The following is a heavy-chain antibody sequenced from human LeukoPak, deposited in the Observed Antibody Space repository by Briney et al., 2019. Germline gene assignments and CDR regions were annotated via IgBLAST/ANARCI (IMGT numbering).Heavy chain of an antibody. CDR3: AKDGSPQDEWPIYFDY. CDR2: ISYDGSNK. CDR1: GFTFSSYG. Sequence: GGSLRLSCAASGFTFSSYGMHWVRQAPGKGLEWVAVISYDGSNKYYADSVKGRFTISRDNSKNTLYLQMNSLRAEDTAVYYCAKDGSPQDEWPIYFDYWGQGTLVTVSS. V-gene: IGHV3-30*18. D-gene: IGHD3-3*01. J-gene: IGHJ4*02.